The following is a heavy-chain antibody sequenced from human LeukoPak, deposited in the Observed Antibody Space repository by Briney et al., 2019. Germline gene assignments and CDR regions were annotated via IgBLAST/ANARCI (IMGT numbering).Heavy chain of an antibody. CDR2: ISSSGSTI. V-gene: IGHV3-11*01. Sequence: LSLTCAVYGGSFSDYYMSWIRQAPGKGLEWVSYISSSGSTIYYADSVKGRFTISRDNAKNSLYLQMNSLRAEDTAVYYCASGPDSSGYYYWGQGTLVTVSS. D-gene: IGHD3-22*01. CDR3: ASGPDSSGYYY. J-gene: IGHJ4*02. CDR1: GGSFSDYY.